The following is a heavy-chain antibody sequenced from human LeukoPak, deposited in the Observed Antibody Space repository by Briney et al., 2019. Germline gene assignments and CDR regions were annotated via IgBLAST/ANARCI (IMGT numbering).Heavy chain of an antibody. Sequence: KPSETLSLTCTVSGGSISSGSYYWGWIRQPPGKGLEWIGSIYYSGSTYYNPSLKSRVTISVDTSKNQFSLKLSSVTAADTAVYYCARTFSGWDIVVVPAAIEYYYYYMDVWGKGTTVTVSS. CDR3: ARTFSGWDIVVVPAAIEYYYYYMDV. CDR2: IYYSGST. D-gene: IGHD2-2*02. V-gene: IGHV4-39*01. J-gene: IGHJ6*03. CDR1: GGSISSGSYY.